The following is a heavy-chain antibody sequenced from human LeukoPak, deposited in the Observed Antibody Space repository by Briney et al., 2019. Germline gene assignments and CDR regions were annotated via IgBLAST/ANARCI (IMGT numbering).Heavy chain of an antibody. J-gene: IGHJ6*03. Sequence: GGSLRLSCAASGFTFSSYWMSWVRQAPGKGLEWVANIKQDGSEKYYVDSVKGRFTISRDNAKNSLYLQMNSLRAEDTAVYYCARVPMVRGVFHYYYYMDVWGKGTTVTISS. D-gene: IGHD3-10*01. V-gene: IGHV3-7*01. CDR3: ARVPMVRGVFHYYYYMDV. CDR2: IKQDGSEK. CDR1: GFTFSSYW.